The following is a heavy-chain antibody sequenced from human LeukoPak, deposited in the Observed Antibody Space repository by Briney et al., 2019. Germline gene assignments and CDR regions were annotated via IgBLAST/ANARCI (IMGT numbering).Heavy chain of an antibody. CDR1: GGSISSSNW. V-gene: IGHV4-4*02. D-gene: IGHD3-22*01. J-gene: IGHJ4*02. CDR3: ERRDQYYYDSSGYYTDTFDY. CDR2: IYHSGST. Sequence: SETLSLTCAVSGGSISSSNWWSWVRPPPGKGLEWIGEIYHSGSTNYNPSLKSRVTISVDKSKNQFSLKLSSVTAADTAVYYCERRDQYYYDSSGYYTDTFDYWGQGTLVTVSS.